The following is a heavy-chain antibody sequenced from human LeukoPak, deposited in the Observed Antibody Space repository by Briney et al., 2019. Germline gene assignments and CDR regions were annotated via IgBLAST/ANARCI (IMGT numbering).Heavy chain of an antibody. Sequence: ASVKVSCKASGYTFTGYYMHWVRQAPGQGLEWMGRIIPILGIANYAQKFQGRVTITADKSTSTAYMELSSLRSEDTAVYYCARAKQAAIVFDIGAKGQWSPSLQ. CDR3: ARAKQAAIVFDI. CDR2: IIPILGIA. J-gene: IGHJ3*02. CDR1: GYTFTGYY. D-gene: IGHD2-2*01. V-gene: IGHV1-69*02.